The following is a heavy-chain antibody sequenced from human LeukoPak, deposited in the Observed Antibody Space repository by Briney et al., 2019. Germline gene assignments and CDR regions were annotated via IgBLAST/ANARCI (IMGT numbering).Heavy chain of an antibody. CDR1: GFTFRDFY. CDR3: ARGGYYYYMDV. V-gene: IGHV3-11*01. J-gene: IGHJ6*03. CDR2: INRSGSTI. Sequence: GGSLRLSCAASGFTFRDFYMIWIRQAPGKGLEWVSYINRSGSTIYYADAVTSRFNISRDNAKNSLYLQMNSLTAEGTAVYYCARGGYYYYMDVWGKGTTVTVSS.